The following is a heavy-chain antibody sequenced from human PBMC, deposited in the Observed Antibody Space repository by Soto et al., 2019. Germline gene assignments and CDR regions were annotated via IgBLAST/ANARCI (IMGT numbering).Heavy chain of an antibody. Sequence: GGSLRLSCAASGLTFRSYWMQWVRQAPGKGLVWVSYISSSSSTIYYADSVKGRFTISRDNAKNSLYLQMNSLRAEDTAVYYYAREADYVNWFDPWGQGTLVTVSS. V-gene: IGHV3-48*01. J-gene: IGHJ5*02. CDR2: ISSSSSTI. CDR1: GLTFRSYW. D-gene: IGHD4-17*01. CDR3: AREADYVNWFDP.